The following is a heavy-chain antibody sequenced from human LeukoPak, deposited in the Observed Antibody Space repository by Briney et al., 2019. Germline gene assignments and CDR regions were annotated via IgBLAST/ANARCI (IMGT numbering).Heavy chain of an antibody. J-gene: IGHJ3*02. CDR1: GYTFTGYY. CDR3: ARSVYPRDAFDI. CDR2: INPNSGGT. Sequence: EASVKVSCKASGYTFTGYYMHWVRQAPGQGLEWMGWINPNSGGTNYAQKFQGRVTMTRDTSISTAYMELSRLRSDDTAVYYCARSVYPRDAFDIWGQGTMVTVSS. V-gene: IGHV1-2*02.